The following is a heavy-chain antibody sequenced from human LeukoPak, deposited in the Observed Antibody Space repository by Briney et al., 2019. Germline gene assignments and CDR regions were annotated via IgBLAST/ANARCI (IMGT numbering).Heavy chain of an antibody. CDR1: RFNLDDHV. CDR3: TSMGPLDY. Sequence: PGGPLTLPCAASRFNLDDHVMHWLRQAPGKGLEWVSLINGDGLGTYYAHSVKGRFTISRDNSKNSLYLQINSLRPEDTALYFCTSMGPLDYWGQGTLVTVSS. J-gene: IGHJ4*02. V-gene: IGHV3-43*02. D-gene: IGHD2-8*01. CDR2: INGDGLGT.